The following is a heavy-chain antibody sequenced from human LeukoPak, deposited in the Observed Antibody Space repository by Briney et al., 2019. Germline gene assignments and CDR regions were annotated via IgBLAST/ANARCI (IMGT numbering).Heavy chain of an antibody. J-gene: IGHJ5*02. D-gene: IGHD2-15*01. V-gene: IGHV4-39*07. CDR3: ASQGCRSGGSCYWFDP. Sequence: SETLSLTCTVSGGSISSSSYYWGWIRQPPGKGLEWIGSIYYSGSTYYNPSLKSRVTISVDTSKNQFSLKLSSVTAADTAVYYCASQGCRSGGSCYWFDPWGQGTLVTVSS. CDR2: IYYSGST. CDR1: GGSISSSSYY.